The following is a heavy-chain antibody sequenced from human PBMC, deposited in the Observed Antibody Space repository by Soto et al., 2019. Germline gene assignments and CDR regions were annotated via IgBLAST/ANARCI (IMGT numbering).Heavy chain of an antibody. CDR3: ARESSSEKSWGFDP. CDR2: INANGGTT. D-gene: IGHD7-27*01. CDR1: GYTFINHW. Sequence: GASVKVSCKTSGYTFINHWMHWVKQSPGRGLEWMGVINANGGTTIYAQKFQNRITLTRDTSTSTLYMELSSRSSEDTAVYFCARESSSEKSWGFDPWG. V-gene: IGHV1-46*01. J-gene: IGHJ5*02.